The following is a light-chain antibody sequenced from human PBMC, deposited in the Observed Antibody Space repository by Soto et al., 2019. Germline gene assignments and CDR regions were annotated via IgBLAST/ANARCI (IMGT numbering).Light chain of an antibody. CDR2: DVS. V-gene: IGLV2-14*01. Sequence: QSALTQPASVSGSPGQSITISCTGGSSVIDPDDNPSWYQQRPGNAPQLLIYDVSGRPSGVSHRLSASKSGNTASLTISGLQPEDAADYYCASFTSSTTLFVSGTGTKVTVL. CDR1: SSVIDPDDN. J-gene: IGLJ1*01. CDR3: ASFTSSTTLFV.